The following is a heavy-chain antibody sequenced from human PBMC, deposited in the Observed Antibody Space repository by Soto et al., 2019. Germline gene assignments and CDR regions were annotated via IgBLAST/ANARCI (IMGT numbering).Heavy chain of an antibody. Sequence: GASVKVSCKASGGTFSSYAISWVRQAPGQGLEWMGGIIPIFGTANYAQKFQGRVTITADESTSTAYMELSSLRSEDTAVYYCAREAVEMATLMGYWGQGTLVTVFS. CDR1: GGTFSSYA. J-gene: IGHJ4*02. D-gene: IGHD5-12*01. CDR2: IIPIFGTA. V-gene: IGHV1-69*13. CDR3: AREAVEMATLMGY.